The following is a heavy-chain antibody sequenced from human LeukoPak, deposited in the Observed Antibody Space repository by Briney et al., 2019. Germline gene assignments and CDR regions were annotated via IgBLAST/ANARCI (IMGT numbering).Heavy chain of an antibody. CDR1: GGSFSGYY. V-gene: IGHV4-34*01. CDR3: ATSGWYLLPGIY. J-gene: IGHJ4*02. Sequence: SETLSLTCAVYGGSFSGYYWSWIRQPPGKGLEWIGEINHSGSTNYNPSLKSRVTISVDTSKNQFSLKLSSVTAADTAVFYCATSGWYLLPGIYWGQGTLVTVSS. CDR2: INHSGST. D-gene: IGHD6-19*01.